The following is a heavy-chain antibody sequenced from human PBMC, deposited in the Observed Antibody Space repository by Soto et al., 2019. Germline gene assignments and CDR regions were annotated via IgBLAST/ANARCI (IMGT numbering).Heavy chain of an antibody. CDR2: ISGSGGST. CDR3: AKDRLWGQQPPVYYYYGMDV. D-gene: IGHD3-16*01. CDR1: GFTFSSYA. Sequence: GGSLRLSCAASGFTFSSYAMSWVRQAPGKGLEWVSAISGSGGSTYYADSVKGRFTISRDNSKNTLYLQMNSLRAEDTAVYYCAKDRLWGQQPPVYYYYGMDVWGQGTTVTVSS. J-gene: IGHJ6*02. V-gene: IGHV3-23*01.